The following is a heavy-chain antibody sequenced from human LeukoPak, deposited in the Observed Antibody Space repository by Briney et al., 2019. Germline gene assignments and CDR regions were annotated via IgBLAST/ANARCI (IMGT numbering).Heavy chain of an antibody. CDR2: IKEDGSER. CDR3: AGDSSGYYWAY. V-gene: IGHV3-7*01. CDR1: GFTFSYYW. Sequence: GGSLRLSCAAFGFTFSYYWMSWVRQAPGKGLEWVANIKEDGSERYYVDSVKGRFTISRDNAKNSLYLQMDSLRTEDTAVYYCAGDSSGYYWAYWGQGTLVTVSS. D-gene: IGHD3-22*01. J-gene: IGHJ4*02.